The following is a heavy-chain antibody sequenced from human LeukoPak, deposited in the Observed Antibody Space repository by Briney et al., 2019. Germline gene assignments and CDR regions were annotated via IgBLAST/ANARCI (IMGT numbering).Heavy chain of an antibody. CDR3: AKDYVATGSGSYFFIPAFDI. V-gene: IGHV3-30*02. Sequence: GGSLRLSCAASGFTFSSYGMHWVRQAPGKGLEWVAFIRYDGSNKYYADSVKGRFTISRDNSKNTLYLQMNSLRAEDTAVYYCAKDYVATGSGSYFFIPAFDIWGQGTMVTVSS. D-gene: IGHD1-26*01. J-gene: IGHJ3*02. CDR1: GFTFSSYG. CDR2: IRYDGSNK.